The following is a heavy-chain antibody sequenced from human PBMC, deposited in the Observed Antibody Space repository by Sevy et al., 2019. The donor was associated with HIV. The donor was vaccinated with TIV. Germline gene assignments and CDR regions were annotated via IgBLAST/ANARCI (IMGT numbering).Heavy chain of an antibody. CDR2: ISAGGST. V-gene: IGHV3-23*01. CDR1: RFTFSSYA. D-gene: IGHD3-3*01. Sequence: GGSLILSCAASRFTFSSYAMSWVRLAPGKGLEWVSAISAGGSTFYADFVKARFTISRDNSKNTLYLQMNSLRVEDTAVYYCAKFFPHDAFDIWGQGTMVTVSS. CDR3: AKFFPHDAFDI. J-gene: IGHJ3*02.